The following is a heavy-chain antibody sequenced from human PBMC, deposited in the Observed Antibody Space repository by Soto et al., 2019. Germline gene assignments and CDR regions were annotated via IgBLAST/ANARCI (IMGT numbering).Heavy chain of an antibody. Sequence: ASVKVSCKASGYTFASYGRSWVRQAPGQELKWMGWISAYNGNTNYAQKLQGRVTMTTDTSTSTAYIELRSLRSDDTSVYYCARDINIFSKGSVDDWGQGTLVTVSS. CDR1: GYTFASYG. CDR3: ARDINIFSKGSVDD. V-gene: IGHV1-18*01. CDR2: ISAYNGNT. D-gene: IGHD3-9*01. J-gene: IGHJ4*02.